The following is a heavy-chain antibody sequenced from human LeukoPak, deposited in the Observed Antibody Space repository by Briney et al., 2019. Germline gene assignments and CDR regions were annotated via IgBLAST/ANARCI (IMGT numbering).Heavy chain of an antibody. CDR1: GGSISTTGYY. D-gene: IGHD6-13*01. CDR2: IYYSGST. J-gene: IGHJ4*01. V-gene: IGHV4-39*01. Sequence: LETLSLTCTVSGGSISTTGYYWAWIRQPPGKGLEWIASIYYSGSTYYNSSLKSRVTISVDTSRNQFSLKLSSVTAADTALYYCASDKGYSNNYFDYWGQGTLVTVSS. CDR3: ASDKGYSNNYFDY.